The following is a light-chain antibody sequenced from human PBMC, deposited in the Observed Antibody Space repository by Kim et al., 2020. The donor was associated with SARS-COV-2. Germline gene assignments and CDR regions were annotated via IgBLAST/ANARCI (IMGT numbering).Light chain of an antibody. CDR3: QAWDTSTVV. CDR1: KLGEKY. V-gene: IGLV3-1*01. Sequence: VSPRQTASLTLSGEKLGEKYTYWYQQQPGQSPVLVIYEDIKRPSGIPERFSGSNSGNTATLTISGTQAIDEADYYCQAWDTSTVVFGGGTQLTVL. CDR2: EDI. J-gene: IGLJ2*01.